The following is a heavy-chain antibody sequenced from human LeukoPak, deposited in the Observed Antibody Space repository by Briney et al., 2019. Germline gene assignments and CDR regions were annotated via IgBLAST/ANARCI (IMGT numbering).Heavy chain of an antibody. D-gene: IGHD2-15*01. J-gene: IGHJ2*01. CDR2: IHSTGNT. V-gene: IGHV4-59*01. Sequence: SETLSLTCTVSGGSMSGYYWSWIRQPPGEGPELIGYIHSTGNTGYNPSLKSRVTISVDTSKNQFSLGLRSVTTADTAVYYCARGGWSIDFWGRGTLVTVSS. CDR1: GGSMSGYY. CDR3: ARGGWSIDF.